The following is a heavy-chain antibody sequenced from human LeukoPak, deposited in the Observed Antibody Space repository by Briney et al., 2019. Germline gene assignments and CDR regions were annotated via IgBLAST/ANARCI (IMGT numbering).Heavy chain of an antibody. Sequence: ASVKVSCKASGYTFTGYYMHWVRQAPGQGLEWMGWINPNSGGTNYAQKFQDRVTMTTDTSTSTAYMELRSLRSDDTAVYYCARLALAAAGTVSWFDPWGQGTLVTVSS. CDR2: INPNSGGT. CDR1: GYTFTGYY. V-gene: IGHV1-2*02. D-gene: IGHD6-13*01. CDR3: ARLALAAAGTVSWFDP. J-gene: IGHJ5*02.